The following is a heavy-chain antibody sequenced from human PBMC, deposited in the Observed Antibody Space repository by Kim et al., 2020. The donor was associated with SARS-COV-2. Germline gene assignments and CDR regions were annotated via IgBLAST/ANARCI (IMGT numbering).Heavy chain of an antibody. J-gene: IGHJ3*02. CDR2: ISGSGGST. Sequence: GGSLRLSCAASGFTFSSYAMSWVRQAPGKGLEWVSAISGSGGSTYYADSVKGRFTISRDNSKNTLYLQMNSLRVEDTAVYYCVKDSRYCGSYSDAFDIWGPGELVTASS. CDR3: VKDSRYCGSYSDAFDI. D-gene: IGHD1-26*01. CDR1: GFTFSSYA. V-gene: IGHV3-23*01.